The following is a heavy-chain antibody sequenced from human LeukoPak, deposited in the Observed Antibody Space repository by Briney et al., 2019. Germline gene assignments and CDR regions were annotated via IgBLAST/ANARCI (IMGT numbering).Heavy chain of an antibody. D-gene: IGHD3-22*01. CDR1: GYTFTGYY. CDR2: INPNSGGP. CDR3: ARGSYDSSGYYYEDNWFDP. V-gene: IGHV1-2*02. Sequence: ASVKVSCKASGYTFTGYYMHWVRQAPGQGLEWMGWINPNSGGPNYAQKFQGRVTMTRDTSISTAYMELSRLRSDDTAVYYCARGSYDSSGYYYEDNWFDPWGQGTLVTVSS. J-gene: IGHJ5*02.